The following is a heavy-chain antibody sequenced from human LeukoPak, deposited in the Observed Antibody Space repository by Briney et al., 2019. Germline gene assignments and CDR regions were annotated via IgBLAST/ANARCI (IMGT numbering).Heavy chain of an antibody. Sequence: SGTLSLTCGVSGGFIINGKWWSWVRQPPGKGLEWIGEISHSGSPNYNPSLKGRLTISVDTAKNQFSLKLSSVTAADTAVYYCARDSIAGYSLSWWGQGTLVTVSS. CDR1: GGFIINGKW. J-gene: IGHJ4*02. V-gene: IGHV4-4*02. D-gene: IGHD3-9*01. CDR3: ARDSIAGYSLSW. CDR2: ISHSGSP.